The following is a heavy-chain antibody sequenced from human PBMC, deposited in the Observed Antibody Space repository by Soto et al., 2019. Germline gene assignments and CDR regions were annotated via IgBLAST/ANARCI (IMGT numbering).Heavy chain of an antibody. CDR2: ISAYNGNT. J-gene: IGHJ6*02. Sequence: ASVKVSCKASGYTFTSYGISWVRQAPGQGLEWMGWISAYNGNTNNAQKLQGRVTMTTDTSTSTAYMELRSLRSDDTAVYYCARVRNDPNFYYYYYGMDVWGQGTTVTVSS. V-gene: IGHV1-18*04. CDR1: GYTFTSYG. CDR3: ARVRNDPNFYYYYYGMDV. D-gene: IGHD1-1*01.